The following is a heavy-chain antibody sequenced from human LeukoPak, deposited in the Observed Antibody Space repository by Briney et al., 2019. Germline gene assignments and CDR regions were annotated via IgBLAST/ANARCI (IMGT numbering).Heavy chain of an antibody. CDR2: MNPNSGNT. D-gene: IGHD1-14*01. Sequence: ASVKVSCEASGYTFTSYDINWVRQATGQGLEWMGWMNPNSGNTGYAQKFQGRVTMTRNTSISTAYMELSSLRSEDTAVYYCARGRRLRGWFDPWGQGTLVTVSS. J-gene: IGHJ5*02. CDR3: ARGRRLRGWFDP. CDR1: GYTFTSYD. V-gene: IGHV1-8*01.